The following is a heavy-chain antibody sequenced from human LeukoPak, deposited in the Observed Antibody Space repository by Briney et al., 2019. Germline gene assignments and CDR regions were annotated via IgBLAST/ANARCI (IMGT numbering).Heavy chain of an antibody. D-gene: IGHD5-18*01. CDR2: INHSGGT. Sequence: SETLSLTCAVYGGSFSDYSWSWIRQPPGKGLEWIGEINHSGGTNHNPSLMSRVIMSVDTSKNQFSLKVSSVTAADTAVYYCARVGYSYSINDWSLTGLGAYPTKYYLDVWGKGTTVTV. CDR1: GGSFSDYS. V-gene: IGHV4-34*01. CDR3: ARVGYSYSINDWSLTGLGAYPTKYYLDV. J-gene: IGHJ6*03.